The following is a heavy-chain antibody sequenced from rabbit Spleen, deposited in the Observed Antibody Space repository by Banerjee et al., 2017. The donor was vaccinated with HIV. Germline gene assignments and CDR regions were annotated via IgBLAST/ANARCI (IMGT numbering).Heavy chain of an antibody. Sequence: QEQLEESGGDLVKPGASLTLTCTASGFSFSSSDYMCWVRQAPGKGLELIACIDIGSSGFTYYATWAKGRFTISKTSSTTVTLQMTSLTAADTATYFCARDSGSSFSSYGMDLWGQGTLVTVS. CDR3: ARDSGSSFSSYGMDL. CDR2: IDIGSSGFT. J-gene: IGHJ6*01. V-gene: IGHV1S45*01. D-gene: IGHD8-1*01. CDR1: GFSFSSSDY.